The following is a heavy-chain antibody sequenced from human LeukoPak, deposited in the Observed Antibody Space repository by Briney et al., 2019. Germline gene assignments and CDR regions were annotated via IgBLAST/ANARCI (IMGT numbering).Heavy chain of an antibody. CDR1: GFTFSSYW. V-gene: IGHV3-7*01. J-gene: IGHJ3*02. D-gene: IGHD3-9*01. Sequence: PGGSLRLSCAASGFTFSSYWMSWVRQAPGKGLEWVANIKKDGSEKYYVDSVKGRFTISRDNAKNSLYLQMNSLRAEDTAVYYCARSYSGYFDWLILAKNAFDIWGQGTMVTVSS. CDR3: ARSYSGYFDWLILAKNAFDI. CDR2: IKKDGSEK.